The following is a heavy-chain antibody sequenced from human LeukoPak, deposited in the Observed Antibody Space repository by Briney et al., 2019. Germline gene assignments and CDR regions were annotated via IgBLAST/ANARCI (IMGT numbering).Heavy chain of an antibody. CDR3: PRALKAKGATGGGGILDY. CDR1: GFTFSSYA. Sequence: GGSLRLSCAASGFTFSSYAMHWVRQAPGKGLEWVAVISYDGSNKYYADSVKGRFTISRDNSKNTLYLKMNSLRAEDTAVYYWPRALKAKGATGGGGILDYWGQGTLVTVSS. CDR2: ISYDGSNK. V-gene: IGHV3-30-3*01. D-gene: IGHD5-24*01. J-gene: IGHJ4*02.